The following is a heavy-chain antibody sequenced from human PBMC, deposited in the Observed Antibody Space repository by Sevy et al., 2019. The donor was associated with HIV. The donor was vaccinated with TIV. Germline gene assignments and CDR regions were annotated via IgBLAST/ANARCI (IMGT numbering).Heavy chain of an antibody. V-gene: IGHV3-23*01. J-gene: IGHJ4*02. D-gene: IGHD4-17*01. CDR3: AKDADPTV. CDR2: ISGSGGST. CDR1: GFTFISSA. Sequence: GGSLRLSCAVSGFTFISSAMSWVRHAPGKGLEWVSTISGSGGSTYYADSVKGRFTISRDNSKNTLYLQMNSLRAEDTAVYYCAKDADPTVCGQGTLVTVSS.